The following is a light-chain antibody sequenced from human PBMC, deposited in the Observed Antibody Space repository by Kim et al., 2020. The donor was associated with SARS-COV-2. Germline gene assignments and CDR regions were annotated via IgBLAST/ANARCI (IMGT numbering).Light chain of an antibody. V-gene: IGKV1-27*01. CDR2: AAS. CDR3: QKYDIAPYT. J-gene: IGKJ2*01. CDR1: QDIGTY. Sequence: SASVGDRVTITCRANQDIGTYLAWFQQMPGTVPRLLIYAASTLDSGVPSRFVGSGSGTDFTLTITSLQSDDVATYYCQKYDIAPYTFGQGTKLEI.